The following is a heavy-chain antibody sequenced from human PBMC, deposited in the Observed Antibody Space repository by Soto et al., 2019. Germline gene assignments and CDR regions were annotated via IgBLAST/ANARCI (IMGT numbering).Heavy chain of an antibody. D-gene: IGHD3-22*01. CDR2: ISPTSTHI. V-gene: IGHV3-21*01. CDR3: ARDQTDSGGYSDS. Sequence: EVQLVESGGGLVKPGGSLRLSCAASGFTFSTYSMNWVRQAPGKGLEWVASISPTSTHIHYADSVKGRFSISRDNSKNTVYLQVSKLRAEDTAVYFCARDQTDSGGYSDSWGQGTLVTVSS. CDR1: GFTFSTYS. J-gene: IGHJ4*02.